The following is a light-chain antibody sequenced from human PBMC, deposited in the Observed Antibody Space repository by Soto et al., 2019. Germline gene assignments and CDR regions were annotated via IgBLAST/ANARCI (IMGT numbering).Light chain of an antibody. CDR3: QQLDSDPPWT. Sequence: IQVTQSPSSLSASVGDRVTITCRASQDISTYLAWYQQNPGRAPKLLIYLASNLHTGVPSRFSGSGSGTEFTLTISSLQPEDFATYYCQQLDSDPPWTFGQGTRVEIK. J-gene: IGKJ1*01. V-gene: IGKV1-9*01. CDR2: LAS. CDR1: QDISTY.